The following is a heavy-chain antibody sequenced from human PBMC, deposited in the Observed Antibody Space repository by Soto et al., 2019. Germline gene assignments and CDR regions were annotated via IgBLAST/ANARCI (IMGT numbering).Heavy chain of an antibody. J-gene: IGHJ4*02. D-gene: IGHD2-15*01. CDR1: GFTVSSNY. Sequence: EVQLVESGGGLVQPGGSLRLSCAASGFTVSSNYMTWARQAPGKGLEWVSVIYSGGSTYYADSVKGRFTISRDNSKNTVYLQMTSRRAEDTAVYYCASRIWGQGTLVTVSS. V-gene: IGHV3-66*01. CDR2: IYSGGST. CDR3: ASRI.